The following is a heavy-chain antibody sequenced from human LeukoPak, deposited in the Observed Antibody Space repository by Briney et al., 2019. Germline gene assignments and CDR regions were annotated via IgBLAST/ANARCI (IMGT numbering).Heavy chain of an antibody. CDR1: GGSISSYY. D-gene: IGHD1-1*01. CDR2: IYTSGST. V-gene: IGHV4-4*07. Sequence: PSETLSLTCTVSGGSISSYYWSWIRQPPGKGLEWIGRIYTSGSTNYNPSLKSRVTISVDTSKNQFSLKLSSVTAADTAVYYCARTGTTGPNYYYYIDVCGKGATVT. J-gene: IGHJ6*03. CDR3: ARTGTTGPNYYYYIDV.